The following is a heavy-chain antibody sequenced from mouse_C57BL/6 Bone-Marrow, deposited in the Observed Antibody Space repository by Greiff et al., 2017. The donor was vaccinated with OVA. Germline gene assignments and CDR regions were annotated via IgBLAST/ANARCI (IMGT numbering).Heavy chain of an antibody. CDR2: IDPSDSYT. Sequence: QVQLQQPGAELVKPGASVKLSCKASGYTFTSYWMQWVKQRPGQGLEWIGEIDPSDSYTNYHQKFKGKATLTVDTSSSTAYIQLSRLTSEDSAVYYGARSQLLWYFDVWGTGTTVTVSS. CDR3: ARSQLLWYFDV. CDR1: GYTFTSYW. J-gene: IGHJ1*03. V-gene: IGHV1-50*01. D-gene: IGHD1-1*01.